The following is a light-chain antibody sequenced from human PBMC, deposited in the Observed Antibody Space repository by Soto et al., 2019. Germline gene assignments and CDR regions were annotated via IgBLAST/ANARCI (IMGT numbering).Light chain of an antibody. CDR2: GAS. J-gene: IGKJ3*01. CDR3: QQYGSSPFT. CDR1: QSVSSSY. Sequence: EIVLTQSPGTLSLSPGERATLSCRASQSVSSSYLAWYQQKPGQAPRLLIYGASSRATGIPSRFSGSGSRTDFTLTISSLEAEDFAVYYCQQYGSSPFTFGPGTKVDIK. V-gene: IGKV3-20*01.